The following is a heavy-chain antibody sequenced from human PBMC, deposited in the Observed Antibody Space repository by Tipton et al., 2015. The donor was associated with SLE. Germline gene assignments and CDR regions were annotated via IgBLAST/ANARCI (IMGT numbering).Heavy chain of an antibody. CDR1: DGSLSGYY. V-gene: IGHV4-4*08. CDR2: VFISGTT. J-gene: IGHJ4*02. Sequence: TLSFTCTVFDGSLSGYYWNWIRQPPGKGLEWIGYVFISGTTNYNPSLKSRVTISVDTSRNQFSLKLSSVTAADTAVYYCALVAAVGRIDYWGQGTLVTVSS. CDR3: ALVAAVGRIDY. D-gene: IGHD6-13*01.